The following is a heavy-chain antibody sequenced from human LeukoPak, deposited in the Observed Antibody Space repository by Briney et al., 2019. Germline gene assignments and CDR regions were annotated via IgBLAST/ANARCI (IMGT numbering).Heavy chain of an antibody. CDR3: ARHPSGRMWLQQGGWFDP. CDR1: GGSISSISYY. Sequence: SEALSLTCTVSGGSISSISYYWGWIRQPPGKGLEWIGSMYHNGSTYYNPSLKSRVTISVDTSKNQFSLKLTSVTAADTAVYYCARHPSGRMWLQQGGWFDPWGQGTLVTVSS. V-gene: IGHV4-39*01. CDR2: MYHNGST. D-gene: IGHD5-24*01. J-gene: IGHJ5*02.